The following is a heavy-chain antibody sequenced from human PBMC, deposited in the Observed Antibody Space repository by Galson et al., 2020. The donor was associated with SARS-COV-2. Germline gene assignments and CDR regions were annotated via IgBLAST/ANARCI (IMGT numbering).Heavy chain of an antibody. D-gene: IGHD5-12*01. CDR3: ARESEGYSGYDYPYYFDY. CDR2: TYYRSKWYN. CDR1: GDSVSSNSAA. Sequence: SQTLSLTCAISGDSVSSNSAAWNWIRQSPSRGLEWLGRTYYRSKWYNDYAVSVKSRITINPDTSKNQFSLQLNSVTPEDTAVYYCARESEGYSGYDYPYYFDYWGQGTLVTVSS. J-gene: IGHJ4*02. V-gene: IGHV6-1*01.